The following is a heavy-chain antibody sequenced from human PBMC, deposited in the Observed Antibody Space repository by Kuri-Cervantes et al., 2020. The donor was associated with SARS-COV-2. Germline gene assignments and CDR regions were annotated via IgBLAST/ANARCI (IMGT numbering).Heavy chain of an antibody. CDR1: GFTFSSYA. V-gene: IGHV3-23*01. CDR3: AKLGSRRHYED. J-gene: IGHJ4*02. Sequence: GGSLRLSCAASGFTFSSYAMSWVRQAPGKGLEWVSAISGSGGSTYYADSVKGRSTISRDNSKNTLYLKMNSLRAEDTAVYYCAKLGSRRHYEDWGQGTLVTVSS. D-gene: IGHD4-17*01. CDR2: ISGSGGST.